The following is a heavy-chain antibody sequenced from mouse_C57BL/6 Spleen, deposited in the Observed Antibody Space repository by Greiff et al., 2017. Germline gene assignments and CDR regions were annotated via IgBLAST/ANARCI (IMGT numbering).Heavy chain of an antibody. V-gene: IGHV1-81*01. Sequence: LQESGAELARPGASVKLSCKASGYTFTSYGISWVKQRTGQGLEWIGEIYPRSGNTYYNEKFKGKATLTADKSSSTAYMELRSLTSEDSAVYFCARSSTTVVATDYWGQGTTLTVSS. D-gene: IGHD1-1*01. J-gene: IGHJ2*01. CDR3: ARSSTTVVATDY. CDR1: GYTFTSYG. CDR2: IYPRSGNT.